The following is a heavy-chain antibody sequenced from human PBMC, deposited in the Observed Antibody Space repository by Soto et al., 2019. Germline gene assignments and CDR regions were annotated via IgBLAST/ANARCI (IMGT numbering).Heavy chain of an antibody. CDR2: ISARGGSS. CDR1: GFSFSSYA. CDR3: AKGSIEYSASVDN. J-gene: IGHJ4*02. Sequence: EVQLLESGGGLVQPGGSLRLSCVASGFSFSSYAMVWVRRAPGKGLEWVSVISARGGSSYFADTVKGRFTISRDNSKNLLSLEMNSLRAEDTAIYFCAKGSIEYSASVDNWGQGTLVLVSS. D-gene: IGHD5-12*01. V-gene: IGHV3-23*01.